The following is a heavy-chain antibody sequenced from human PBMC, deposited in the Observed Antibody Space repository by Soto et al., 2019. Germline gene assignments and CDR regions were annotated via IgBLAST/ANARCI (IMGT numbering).Heavy chain of an antibody. CDR3: AKATAARTYYYYGMDV. V-gene: IGHV3-23*01. CDR2: ISGSGGST. Sequence: PGGSLRLSCAASGFTFSSYAMSWGRQAPGKGLEWVSAISGSGGSTYYADSVKGRFTISRDNSKNTLYLQMNSLRAEDTAVYYCAKATAARTYYYYGMDVWGQGTTVTVSS. D-gene: IGHD6-13*01. CDR1: GFTFSSYA. J-gene: IGHJ6*02.